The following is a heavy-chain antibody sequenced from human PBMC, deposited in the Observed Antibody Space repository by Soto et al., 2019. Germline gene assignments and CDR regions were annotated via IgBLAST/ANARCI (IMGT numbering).Heavy chain of an antibody. J-gene: IGHJ6*02. CDR2: ISSSSSTI. CDR3: ANVELLSNYYYGMDV. CDR1: GFTFSSYS. V-gene: IGHV3-48*02. Sequence: HPGGSLRLSCAASGFTFSSYSMNCVRQAPGKGLEWVSYISSSSSTIYYADSVKGRFTISRDNAKNSLYLQMNSLRDEDTAVYYCANVELLSNYYYGMDVWGQGTTVTVSS. D-gene: IGHD2-2*01.